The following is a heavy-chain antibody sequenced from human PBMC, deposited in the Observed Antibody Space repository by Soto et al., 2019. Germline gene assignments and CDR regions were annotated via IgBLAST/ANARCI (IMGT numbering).Heavy chain of an antibody. CDR3: ARGLHGDYAYYYYMDV. CDR1: GYTFTSYD. Sequence: ASVKVSCKASGYTFTSYDINWVRQATGQGLEWMGWMNPNSGNTGYAQKFQGRVTMTRNTSISTAYMELSSLRSEDTAVYYCARGLHGDYAYYYYMDVWGKGTTVTVSS. CDR2: MNPNSGNT. V-gene: IGHV1-8*01. D-gene: IGHD4-17*01. J-gene: IGHJ6*03.